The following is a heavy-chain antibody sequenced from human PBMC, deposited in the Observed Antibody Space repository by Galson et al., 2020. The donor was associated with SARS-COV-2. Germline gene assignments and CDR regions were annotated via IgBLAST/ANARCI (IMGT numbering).Heavy chain of an antibody. Sequence: GESLKISCKASGYTFSNYDITWVRQAPGQGLEWVGWISVYNGKTIYAQKFKGRVTVTTDTSTSTAYMEMRSLRSDDTAMYYCAREGDDYGDLSAFDIWGQGTMVTVSS. CDR2: ISVYNGKT. V-gene: IGHV1-18*01. CDR1: GYTFSNYD. CDR3: AREGDDYGDLSAFDI. J-gene: IGHJ3*02. D-gene: IGHD4-17*01.